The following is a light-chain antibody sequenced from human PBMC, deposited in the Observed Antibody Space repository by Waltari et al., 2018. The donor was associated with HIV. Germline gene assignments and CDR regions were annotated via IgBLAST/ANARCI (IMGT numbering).Light chain of an antibody. J-gene: IGKJ2*01. CDR3: QQYNIRPRGNT. CDR2: GAA. Sequence: DIVMTQSPAILSVSPGERVTLSCRASQGVGSNLAWYQQKVGQAPRLLIYGAATRAAESPVRFSGSGSGTDLTLTIDSLQSEDFATYYCQQYNIRPRGNTFGQGTKLQIK. CDR1: QGVGSN. V-gene: IGKV3-15*01.